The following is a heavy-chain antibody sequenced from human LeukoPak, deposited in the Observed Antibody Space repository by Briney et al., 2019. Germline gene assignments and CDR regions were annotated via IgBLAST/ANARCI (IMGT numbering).Heavy chain of an antibody. CDR1: GFTFSDYY. V-gene: IGHV3-11*01. D-gene: IGHD2-2*02. J-gene: IGHJ5*02. CDR2: ISSSGSTV. Sequence: GGSLRLSCAASGFTFSDYYMSWIRQAPGKGLEWVSYISSSGSTVYYADSVKGRFTISRDNAKNSLYLQMNSLRAEDTAVYYCAAYCSSTSCHKDWFDPWGQGTLVTVSS. CDR3: AAYCSSTSCHKDWFDP.